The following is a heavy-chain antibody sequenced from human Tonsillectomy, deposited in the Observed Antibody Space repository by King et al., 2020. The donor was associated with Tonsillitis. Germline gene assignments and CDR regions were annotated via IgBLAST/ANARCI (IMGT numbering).Heavy chain of an antibody. J-gene: IGHJ5*02. CDR1: GGSISSYY. CDR2: IYHSGST. D-gene: IGHD2-21*01. CDR3: ARSSPHPPEAGAPSLFSP. V-gene: IGHV4-59*01. Sequence: QLQESGPGLVKPSETLSLTCTVSGGSISSYYWNWIRQPPGKGLEWIGYIYHSGSTNYNPSLKSRVTISVDTSKNQFSLKVNSVTAADTAVYYCARSSPHPPEAGAPSLFSPGGQGP.